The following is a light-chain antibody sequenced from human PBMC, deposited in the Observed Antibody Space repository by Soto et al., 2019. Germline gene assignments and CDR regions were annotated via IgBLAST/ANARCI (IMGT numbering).Light chain of an antibody. CDR3: ATWDDSLKGV. V-gene: IGLV1-44*01. CDR2: TNN. CDR1: TSNIGSHT. J-gene: IGLJ1*01. Sequence: QSVLTQPPSASGTPGQRVTISCSGSTSNIGSHTVNWYQHVPGTAPKLLITTNNQRPSGVPDRLSGFKSGSSASLFISGLRSEDEADYYCATWDDSLKGVFGTGTKVTVL.